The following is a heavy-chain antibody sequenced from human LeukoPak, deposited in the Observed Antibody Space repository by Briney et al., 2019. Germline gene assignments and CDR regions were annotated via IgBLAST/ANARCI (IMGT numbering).Heavy chain of an antibody. D-gene: IGHD5-12*01. J-gene: IGHJ4*02. CDR1: GYTFSNYA. Sequence: ASVKVSCKASGYTFSNYAMHWVRQAPGQRLEWMGWINAGNGNAKYSQKFQGRVTITRDTSASTAYMELSSLRSEDTAVYYCARDQNIVATILALWGQGTLVTASS. CDR3: ARDQNIVATILAL. CDR2: INAGNGNA. V-gene: IGHV1-3*01.